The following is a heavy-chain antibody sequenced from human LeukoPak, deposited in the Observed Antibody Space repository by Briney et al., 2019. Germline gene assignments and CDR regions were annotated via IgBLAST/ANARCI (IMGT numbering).Heavy chain of an antibody. D-gene: IGHD5-12*01. Sequence: SQTLSLTCALSGDSLSSNSAAWNWIRQSPSRGLEWLVRTYYRSKLYNDYAVSVKSRITINPDTSKTQFSLQLKSVTPEDTAVYFCASGYEPYDAFDIWGQGTMVTVSS. CDR2: TYYRSKLYN. CDR3: ASGYEPYDAFDI. CDR1: GDSLSSNSAA. J-gene: IGHJ3*02. V-gene: IGHV6-1*01.